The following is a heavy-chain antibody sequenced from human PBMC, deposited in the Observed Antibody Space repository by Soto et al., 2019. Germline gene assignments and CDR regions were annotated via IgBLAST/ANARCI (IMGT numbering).Heavy chain of an antibody. CDR3: ARAPPYYYGSGSISFDY. J-gene: IGHJ4*02. D-gene: IGHD3-10*01. CDR2: IYYSGST. Sequence: SETLSLTCTVSGGSISSYYWSWIRQPPGKGLEWIGYIYYSGSTNYNPSLKSRVTISVDTSKNQFSLKLSSVTAADTAVYYCARAPPYYYGSGSISFDYWGQGTLVTVSS. CDR1: GGSISSYY. V-gene: IGHV4-59*01.